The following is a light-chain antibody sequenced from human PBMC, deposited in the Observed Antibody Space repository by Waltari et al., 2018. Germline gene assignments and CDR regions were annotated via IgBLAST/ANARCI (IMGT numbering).Light chain of an antibody. Sequence: QSDLTQPASVSGSPGQSITISCTGTNSDVGAYDYVSWYQQYPGKAPKLVIFDVSSRPSGASGRFSGSKSGNTASLIISHLQAEDEADYYCSSYTTNRYYVFGAGTKVTVL. CDR2: DVS. V-gene: IGLV2-14*01. CDR3: SSYTTNRYYV. J-gene: IGLJ1*01. CDR1: NSDVGAYDY.